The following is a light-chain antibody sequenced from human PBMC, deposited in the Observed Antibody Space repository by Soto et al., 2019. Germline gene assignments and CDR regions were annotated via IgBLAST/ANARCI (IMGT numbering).Light chain of an antibody. V-gene: IGKV3-15*01. CDR2: GAS. CDR3: QQYFEWPPMT. CDR1: ETVATN. Sequence: VMTQSPATLSVSPGERATLSCWASETVATNLAWYQQKPGQAPRLLISGASTRAAGISDRFRGSGSGTEFTLTISSLRSEDSDIYYCQQYFEWPPMTFGQGTKL. J-gene: IGKJ1*01.